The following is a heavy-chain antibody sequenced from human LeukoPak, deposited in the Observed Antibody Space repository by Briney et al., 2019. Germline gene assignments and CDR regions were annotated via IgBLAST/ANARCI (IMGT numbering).Heavy chain of an antibody. CDR3: ARGWYGPSTHYGMDV. Sequence: PGGSLRLFCAASGFTFSSYAMHWVRQAPGKGLEWVAVISYDGSNKYYADSVKGRFTISRDNSKNTLYLQMNSLRAEDTAVYYCARGWYGPSTHYGMDVWGQGTTVTVSS. V-gene: IGHV3-30*04. J-gene: IGHJ6*02. CDR2: ISYDGSNK. D-gene: IGHD6-19*01. CDR1: GFTFSSYA.